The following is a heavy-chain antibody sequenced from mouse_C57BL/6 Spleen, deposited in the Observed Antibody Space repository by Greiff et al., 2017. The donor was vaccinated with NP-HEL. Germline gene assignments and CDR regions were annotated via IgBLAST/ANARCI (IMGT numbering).Heavy chain of an antibody. Sequence: EVQLVESGGGLVKPGGSLKLSCAASGFTFSSYAMSWVHQTPEKRLEWIGTISPGGSYTYYPDNVKGRSTISRDNAKNNLYLQMSHLTSEDTAMYYCASAGNYETWFAYWGKGTLVTVSA. CDR3: ASAGNYETWFAY. J-gene: IGHJ3*01. D-gene: IGHD1-1*01. CDR2: ISPGGSYT. CDR1: GFTFSSYA. V-gene: IGHV5-4*01.